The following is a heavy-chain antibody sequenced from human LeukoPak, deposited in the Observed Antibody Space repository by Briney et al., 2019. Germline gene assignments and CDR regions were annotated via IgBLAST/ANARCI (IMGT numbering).Heavy chain of an antibody. V-gene: IGHV3-11*01. J-gene: IGHJ6*02. D-gene: IGHD3-10*01. CDR1: GFTFSDYY. CDR2: ISSSGSTI. CDR3: ARDKYYGSGSQREDV. Sequence: PGGSLRLSCAASGFTFSDYYMSWIRRAPGKGLEWVSYISSSGSTIYYADSVKGRFTISRDNAKNSLYLQMNSLRAEDTAVYYCARDKYYGSGSQREDVWGQGTTVTVSS.